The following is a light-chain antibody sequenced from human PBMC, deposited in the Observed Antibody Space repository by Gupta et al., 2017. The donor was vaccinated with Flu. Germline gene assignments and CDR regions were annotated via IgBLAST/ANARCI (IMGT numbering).Light chain of an antibody. CDR2: EVS. J-gene: IGLJ3*02. V-gene: IGLV2-14*01. CDR1: SSDVGGYNY. CDR3: SSDTSSSTRV. Sequence: SALPQPASVSVSPGPSLTISCTGTSSDVGGYNYVSWYQQHAGKARKLMIYEVSKRPAGVANRFSGSKSGNTASLTISGRQAEDEADYYCSSDTSSSTRVFGGGTKLTVL.